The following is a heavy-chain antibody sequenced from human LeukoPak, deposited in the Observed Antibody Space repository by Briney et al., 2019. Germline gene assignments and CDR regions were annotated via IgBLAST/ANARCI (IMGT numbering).Heavy chain of an antibody. CDR2: IKHDGSEK. J-gene: IGHJ6*03. D-gene: IGHD3-22*01. CDR1: GFFFSSYW. V-gene: IGHV3-7*01. CDR3: ARSWFMDV. Sequence: GGSLRPSCAPSGFFFSSYWMTWVRQAPGKGLEWVANIKHDGSEKYYVDSVKGRFTISRDNANNTLYLQMISLRVEDTAVYYCARSWFMDVWGKGTTIIVSS.